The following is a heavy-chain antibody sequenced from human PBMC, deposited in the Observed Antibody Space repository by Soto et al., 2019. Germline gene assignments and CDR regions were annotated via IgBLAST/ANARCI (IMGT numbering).Heavy chain of an antibody. CDR2: ISYDGSNK. CDR1: GFTFSSYA. CDR3: AREGPSSSSGGFDY. Sequence: PGGSLRLSCAASGFTFSSYAMHWVRQAPGKGLEWVAVISYDGSNKYYADSVKGRFTISRDNSKNTLYLQMNSLRAEDTAVYYCAREGPSSSSGGFDYWGQGT. D-gene: IGHD6-6*01. V-gene: IGHV3-30-3*01. J-gene: IGHJ4*02.